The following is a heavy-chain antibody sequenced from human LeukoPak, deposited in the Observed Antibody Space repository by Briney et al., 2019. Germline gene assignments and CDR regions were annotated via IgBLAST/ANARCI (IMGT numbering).Heavy chain of an antibody. V-gene: IGHV3-7*01. J-gene: IGHJ4*02. CDR1: GFSYSSSW. Sequence: AGGSLRLSCAASGFSYSSSWISWVRQVPGKGLGWVATIKDDGSDKYYVDSVKGRFTISRDNAKNSLYLQMNSLRVEDTAVYYCANLGYTDWGQGTLVTVSS. D-gene: IGHD5-18*01. CDR2: IKDDGSDK. CDR3: ANLGYTD.